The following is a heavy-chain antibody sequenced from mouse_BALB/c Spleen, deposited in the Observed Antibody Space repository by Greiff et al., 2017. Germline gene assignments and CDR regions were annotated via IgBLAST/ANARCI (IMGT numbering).Heavy chain of an antibody. Sequence: QVQLQQSGAELMKPGASVKISCKATGYTFSSYWIEWVKQRPGHGLEWIGEILPGSGSNNSNEKFKGKATFTADTSSNTAYMQLSSLTSEDSAVYYGAGGERYDDFDYWGQGTTLTVSS. D-gene: IGHD2-14*01. V-gene: IGHV1-9*01. CDR3: AGGERYDDFDY. CDR2: ILPGSGSN. CDR1: GYTFSSYW. J-gene: IGHJ2*01.